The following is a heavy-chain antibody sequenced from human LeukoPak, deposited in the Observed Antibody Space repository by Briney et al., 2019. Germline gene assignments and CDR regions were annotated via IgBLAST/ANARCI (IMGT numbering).Heavy chain of an antibody. CDR2: FDPEDGET. D-gene: IGHD3-10*01. V-gene: IGHV1-24*01. CDR1: GYTLTELS. CDR3: ATIYGLWFGEGDAFDI. Sequence: ASVKVSCKVSGYTLTELSMHWVRQAPGKGLEWMGGFDPEDGETIYAQKFQGRVTMTEDTSTDTAYMELSSLRSEDTAAYYCATIYGLWFGEGDAFDIWGQGTMDTVSS. J-gene: IGHJ3*02.